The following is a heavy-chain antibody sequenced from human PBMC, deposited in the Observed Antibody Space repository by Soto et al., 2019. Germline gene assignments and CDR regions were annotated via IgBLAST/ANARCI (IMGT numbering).Heavy chain of an antibody. V-gene: IGHV3-23*01. CDR1: GFTFRSYA. CDR2: IRDEGAWT. CDR3: VRVGSYSPEHYFDY. J-gene: IGHJ4*02. Sequence: EVQLLESGGGLVQPGGSLRLSCAASGFTFRSYAMSWVRQAPGKGREWVSMIRDEGAWTSYAGSVEGRFTISRDNTTNTLYLQMNSLGAEDSAVYYCVRVGSYSPEHYFDYWGQGTLVTVSS. D-gene: IGHD1-26*01.